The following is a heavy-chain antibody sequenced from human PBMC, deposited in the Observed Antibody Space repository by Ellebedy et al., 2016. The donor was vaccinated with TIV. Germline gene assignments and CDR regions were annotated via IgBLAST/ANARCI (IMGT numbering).Heavy chain of an antibody. Sequence: GESLKISCAASGFPVSSNYMSWVRPAPGKGLEWGSVIYSGGITYYAHSVKGRFTISRDNSKNTLYLQMNSLRAEDTAVYYCARDMYYGDYDYWGQGTLVTVSS. CDR3: ARDMYYGDYDY. CDR2: IYSGGIT. CDR1: GFPVSSNY. J-gene: IGHJ4*02. V-gene: IGHV3-53*01. D-gene: IGHD4-17*01.